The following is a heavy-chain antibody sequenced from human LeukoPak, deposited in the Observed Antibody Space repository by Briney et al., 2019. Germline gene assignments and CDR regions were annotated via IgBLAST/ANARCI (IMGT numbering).Heavy chain of an antibody. J-gene: IGHJ6*03. CDR1: GGSFSGYY. CDR2: IYHSGST. CDR3: ARGGLKVRGVRYYYYYYYMDV. Sequence: PSETLSLTCAVYGGSFSGYYCSWIRQTPGKGLEWIGEIYHSGSTNYNPSLKSRVTISVDKSKNQFSLKLSSVTAADTAVYYCARGGLKVRGVRYYYYYYYMDVWGKGTTVTVSS. V-gene: IGHV4-34*01. D-gene: IGHD3-10*01.